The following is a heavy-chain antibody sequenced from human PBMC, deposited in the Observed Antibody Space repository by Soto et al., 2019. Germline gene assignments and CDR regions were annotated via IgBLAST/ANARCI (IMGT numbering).Heavy chain of an antibody. J-gene: IGHJ3*02. Sequence: SVKVSCNASGYTFTSYGISWVRQAPGQGLEWMGWISAYNGNTNYAQKLQGRVTMTTDTCTSTAHMELASLPSDYTAVYFFASGYDAFDIGGQGTMVTVSS. V-gene: IGHV1-18*01. CDR2: ISAYNGNT. CDR3: ASGYDAFDI. D-gene: IGHD5-12*01. CDR1: GYTFTSYG.